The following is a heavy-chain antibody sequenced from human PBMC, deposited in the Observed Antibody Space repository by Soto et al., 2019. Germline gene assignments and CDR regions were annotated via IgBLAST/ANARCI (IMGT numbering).Heavy chain of an antibody. J-gene: IGHJ3*02. CDR2: IKSKTDGGTT. CDR1: SGFTFSSAW. Sequence: EGQLVESGGGLVKPGGSLRLSCAASSGFTFSSAWMSWVRQAPGKGLEWVGRIKSKTDGGTTDYAAPVKGRFTISRDDAKTTVNLQMNSLKAEDTGVYECTTDLAFDIWGQGTMVTVSS. CDR3: TTDLAFDI. V-gene: IGHV3-15*01.